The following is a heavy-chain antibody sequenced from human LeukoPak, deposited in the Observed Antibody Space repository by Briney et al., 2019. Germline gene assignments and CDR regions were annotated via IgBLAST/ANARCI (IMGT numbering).Heavy chain of an antibody. V-gene: IGHV4-34*01. CDR2: INHSGST. CDR1: GGSFSGYY. Sequence: SETLSLTCAVYGGSFSGYYWSWIRQPPGKGLEWIGEINHSGSTNYNPSLKSRVTISVDTSKNQFSLKLSSVTAADTAVYYCARAGYSYGYAKDYWGQGTLVTVSS. J-gene: IGHJ4*02. D-gene: IGHD5-18*01. CDR3: ARAGYSYGYAKDY.